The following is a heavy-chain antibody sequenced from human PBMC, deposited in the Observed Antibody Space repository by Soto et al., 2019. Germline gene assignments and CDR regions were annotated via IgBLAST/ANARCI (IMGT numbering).Heavy chain of an antibody. D-gene: IGHD6-19*01. CDR3: APFMPVTGPGWGRASEY. Sequence: PGGSLRLSCATSGFNFNNYAMSWVRQAPGERLEWVSLISSSGGTTYYADSVKGRFTISRDNSRNTVFLQMNTLGAEDTAIYYCAPFMPVTGPGWGRASEYWGQGTRVTVSS. J-gene: IGHJ4*02. CDR2: ISSSGGTT. CDR1: GFNFNNYA. V-gene: IGHV3-23*01.